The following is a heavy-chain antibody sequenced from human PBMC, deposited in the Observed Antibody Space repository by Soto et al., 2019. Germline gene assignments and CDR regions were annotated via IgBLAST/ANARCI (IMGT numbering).Heavy chain of an antibody. CDR3: ASWRGNAFDI. CDR1: VRPNMSGPYF. CDR2: IYYSGST. J-gene: IGHJ3*02. V-gene: IGHV4-31*03. D-gene: IGHD3-3*01. Sequence: TLSLTGSVCVRPNMSGPYFWSWIRQHPGKGLEWIGYIYYSGSTYYNPSLKSRVTISVDTSKNQFSLKLSSVTAADTAVYYCASWRGNAFDIWGQGTMVT.